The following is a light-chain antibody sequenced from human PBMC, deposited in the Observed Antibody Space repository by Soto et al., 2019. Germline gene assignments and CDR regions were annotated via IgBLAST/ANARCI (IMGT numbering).Light chain of an antibody. Sequence: DIQMTQSPSTLSASVGDRVTITCRASQKINNWLAWYQQKPGKPPKLLISKASNLESGVPSRFSGSGSETAFTLTISSLQPDDFASYYCQQYNSYSLLTFGGGTRVDIK. CDR1: QKINNW. V-gene: IGKV1-5*03. CDR3: QQYNSYSLLT. CDR2: KAS. J-gene: IGKJ4*01.